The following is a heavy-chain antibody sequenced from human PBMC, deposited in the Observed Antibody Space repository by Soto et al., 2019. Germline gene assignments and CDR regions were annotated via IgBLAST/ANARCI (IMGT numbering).Heavy chain of an antibody. J-gene: IGHJ4*02. CDR3: ARSYYYDSSGSIPFDY. Sequence: QITLKESGPTLVKPTQTLTLTCTFSGFSLSTSGVGVGWIRQPPGKALEWLALIYWDDDKRYSPSLKSRLTITKDTSKTQVVLTTTNMDPVDTATYYCARSYYYDSSGSIPFDYWGQGTLVTVSS. V-gene: IGHV2-5*02. CDR2: IYWDDDK. CDR1: GFSLSTSGVG. D-gene: IGHD3-22*01.